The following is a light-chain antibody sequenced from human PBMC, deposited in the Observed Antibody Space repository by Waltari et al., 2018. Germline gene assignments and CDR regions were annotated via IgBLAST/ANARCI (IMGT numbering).Light chain of an antibody. CDR1: SSDIGA. CDR3: TSDAGSNSNSFYV. V-gene: IGLV2-8*01. CDR2: DVT. Sequence: QSALTQPPSASGSPGQSVTISCTGASSDIGAFSWYQHHPGKAPKLMIYDVTKRPSGVPDRFSGSGSGNTASLTVSGLQPEDEADYYCTSDAGSNSNSFYVFGTGTKVTVL. J-gene: IGLJ1*01.